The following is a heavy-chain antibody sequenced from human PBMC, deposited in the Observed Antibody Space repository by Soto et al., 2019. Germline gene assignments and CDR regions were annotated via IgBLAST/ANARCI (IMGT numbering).Heavy chain of an antibody. CDR3: ARAYLGRLPRRADYFSAMDV. J-gene: IGHJ6*02. Sequence: EVQLVESGGGSVQPGESLRLSCAASGFSFRDYDMHWVRQRKGKGLEWVSALGAARDPYYVGSVKGRFSVSRDNAQNSLFLQMNNLRVDDTAAYFCARAYLGRLPRRADYFSAMDVWGRGTTVTVSS. V-gene: IGHV3-13*05. CDR1: GFSFRDYD. D-gene: IGHD4-17*01. CDR2: LGAARDP.